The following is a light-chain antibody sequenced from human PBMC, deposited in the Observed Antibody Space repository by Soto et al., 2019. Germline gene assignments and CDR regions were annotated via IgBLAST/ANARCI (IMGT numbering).Light chain of an antibody. Sequence: DIVITHTPLSSPVTLGQPASISCRSSQSLLDSDGDTYLSWLQQRPGQPPRLLIYKTSSRFSGVPDRFSGSGAGTDFTLKISRVEVEDVGVYYCMQATQFPHTFGQGTRLEIK. V-gene: IGKV2-24*01. CDR3: MQATQFPHT. J-gene: IGKJ5*01. CDR2: KTS. CDR1: QSLLDSDGDTY.